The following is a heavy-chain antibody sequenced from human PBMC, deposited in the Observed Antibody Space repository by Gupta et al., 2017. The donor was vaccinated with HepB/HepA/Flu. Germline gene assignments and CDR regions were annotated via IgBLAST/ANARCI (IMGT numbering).Heavy chain of an antibody. CDR3: AKARRGTQTMIAFDI. CDR2: ISGSGTTT. Sequence: EVQLLESGGGLVQPGGSLRLSCAASGFTFDNYAMSWVRQAPGKGLEWVSGISGSGTTTYYAGSVKGRFTISRDNSKNTVYLQTNSLGAEDTAVYYCAKARRGTQTMIAFDIWGQGTMSTVSS. V-gene: IGHV3-23*01. D-gene: IGHD1-1*01. J-gene: IGHJ3*02. CDR1: GFTFDNYA.